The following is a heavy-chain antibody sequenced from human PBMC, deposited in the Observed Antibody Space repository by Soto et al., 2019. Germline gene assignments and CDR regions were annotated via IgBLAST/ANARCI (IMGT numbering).Heavy chain of an antibody. CDR3: AREGDYPYYYYGTDV. Sequence: QVQLVQSGAEVKKPGASVKVSCKASGYTFTRYGITWVRQARGQGLEWMGWINGYNGNTKYAQKLQGRVTMTTDTSTSTAYMELRSLTSDDTAVYYCAREGDYPYYYYGTDVWGQGTTVTVSS. V-gene: IGHV1-18*01. CDR2: INGYNGNT. CDR1: GYTFTRYG. D-gene: IGHD4-17*01. J-gene: IGHJ6*02.